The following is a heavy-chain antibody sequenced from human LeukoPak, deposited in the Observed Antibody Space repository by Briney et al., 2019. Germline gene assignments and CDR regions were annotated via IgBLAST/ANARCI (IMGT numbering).Heavy chain of an antibody. Sequence: GSLRLSCAASGFMLSNYWMNWVRQAPGKGLEWVANIKPDGSDKYYLDSIKGRFTISRDNANNSLFLQLSSLKSEDTAVYFCARVDDDLDAFDLWGQGTLVTVSS. CDR1: GFMLSNYW. J-gene: IGHJ3*01. V-gene: IGHV3-7*01. CDR2: IKPDGSDK. D-gene: IGHD3-3*01. CDR3: ARVDDDLDAFDL.